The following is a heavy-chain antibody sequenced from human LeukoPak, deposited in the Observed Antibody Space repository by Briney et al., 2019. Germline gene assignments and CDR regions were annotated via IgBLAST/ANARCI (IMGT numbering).Heavy chain of an antibody. CDR1: GFSFSSYA. D-gene: IGHD1-26*01. CDR2: ICSNGGRT. Sequence: GGSLRLSCAASGFSFSSYAMHWVRQAPGKGLEYVSAICSNGGRTYYADSVKGRFTISRDNSKNTLYLQMSSLRAEDTAVYYCVKDPVGGYLDYWGQGTLVTVSS. J-gene: IGHJ4*02. V-gene: IGHV3-64D*06. CDR3: VKDPVGGYLDY.